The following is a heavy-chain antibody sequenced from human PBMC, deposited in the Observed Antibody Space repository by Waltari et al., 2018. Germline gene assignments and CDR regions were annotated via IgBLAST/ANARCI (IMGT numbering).Heavy chain of an antibody. J-gene: IGHJ1*01. CDR2: VFHSGTP. CDR1: GVSVSTPLLY. CDR3: ASHERVVPVFIES. D-gene: IGHD3-22*01. V-gene: IGHV4-39*01. Sequence: KESGPRLVKPSETLSLNCTVPGVSVSTPLLYWPWIRQSPGKGPEWIASVFHSGTPYYNPSLRDRVSMSVDSARGQFSLKLYPVTAADTAVYFCASHERVVPVFIESWGQGILVTVSS.